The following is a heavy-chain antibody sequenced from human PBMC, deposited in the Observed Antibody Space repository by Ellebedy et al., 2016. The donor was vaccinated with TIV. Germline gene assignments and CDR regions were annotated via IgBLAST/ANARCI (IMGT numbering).Heavy chain of an antibody. V-gene: IGHV3-7*01. CDR2: IEHDGRER. Sequence: GGSLRLSXSVSGLTFAFYRMTWVRQVPGKGLEWVANIEHDGRERSYAESVEGRFAISRDNARSSLFLEMSSLRVDDTAVYFCALLASATHFDVWGPGSLVTVSS. CDR3: ALLASATHFDV. J-gene: IGHJ4*02. D-gene: IGHD2-15*01. CDR1: GLTFAFYR.